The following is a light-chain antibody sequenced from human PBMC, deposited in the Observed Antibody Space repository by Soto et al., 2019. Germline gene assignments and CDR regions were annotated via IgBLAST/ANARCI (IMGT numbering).Light chain of an antibody. Sequence: QSALTQPPSASGSPGQSVAISCTGTSSDVGGCNYVSWYQQYPGKAPKLIMYEVTKRPSGVPDRFSGSKSGNTASLTVSGLQAEDEGDYYCCSYVGSNNYVFGTGTKVTVL. CDR2: EVT. V-gene: IGLV2-8*01. CDR3: CSYVGSNNYV. CDR1: SSDVGGCNY. J-gene: IGLJ1*01.